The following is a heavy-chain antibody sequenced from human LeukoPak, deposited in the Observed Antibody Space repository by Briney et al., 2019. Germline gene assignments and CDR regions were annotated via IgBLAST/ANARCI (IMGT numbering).Heavy chain of an antibody. CDR2: IYYTGTT. J-gene: IGHJ5*02. D-gene: IGHD1-26*01. CDR1: VGSISSSSFC. Sequence: SETLSLTCTVSVGSISSSSFCWGWIRQPSGKGLEWIGSIYYTGTTYYNPSLKSRVTISVDTSKNQFSLKLSSVTAADTAVYYCARHGIVGATAWFDPWGQGTLVPVSS. CDR3: ARHGIVGATAWFDP. V-gene: IGHV4-39*01.